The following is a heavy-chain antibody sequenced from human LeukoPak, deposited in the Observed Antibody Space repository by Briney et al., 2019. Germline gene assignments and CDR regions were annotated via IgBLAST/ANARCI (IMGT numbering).Heavy chain of an antibody. V-gene: IGHV4-31*03. D-gene: IGHD6-19*01. J-gene: IGHJ4*02. CDR3: ASSSSGWYGPRDY. CDR1: GGSISSGGYY. CDR2: IYYSGST. Sequence: SETLSLTCTVSGGSISSGGYYWSWIRQRPGKGLEWIGYIYYSGSTYYNPSLKSRVTISVDTSKNQFPLKLSSVTAADTAVYYCASSSSGWYGPRDYWGQGTLVTVSS.